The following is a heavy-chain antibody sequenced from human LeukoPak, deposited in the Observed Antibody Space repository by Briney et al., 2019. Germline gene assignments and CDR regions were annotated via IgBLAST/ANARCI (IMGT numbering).Heavy chain of an antibody. D-gene: IGHD4-17*01. CDR2: IYYSGST. J-gene: IGHJ3*02. Sequence: SETLSLTCTVSGGSISSYYWSWIRQPPGKGLEWIGYIYYSGSTNYNPSLKSRVTISVDASKNQFSLKLSSVTAADTAVYYCARHGTTLDAFDIWGQGTMVTVSS. CDR3: ARHGTTLDAFDI. V-gene: IGHV4-59*08. CDR1: GGSISSYY.